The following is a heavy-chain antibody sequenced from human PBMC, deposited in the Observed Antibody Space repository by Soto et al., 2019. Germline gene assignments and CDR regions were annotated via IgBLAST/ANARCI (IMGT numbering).Heavy chain of an antibody. V-gene: IGHV3-66*04. D-gene: IGHD3-3*01. CDR2: IYSGGTT. CDR1: GFSVSLNY. CDR3: TRQWLLWGPFDY. Sequence: PGGSLSLSCAASGFSVSLNYMSWVRQAPGKGLEWVSVIYSGGTTYYAAPVKGRFTISRDDSRDTFYLEMNSLKSEDTAVYFCTRQWLLWGPFDYWGQGTPVTVSS. J-gene: IGHJ4*02.